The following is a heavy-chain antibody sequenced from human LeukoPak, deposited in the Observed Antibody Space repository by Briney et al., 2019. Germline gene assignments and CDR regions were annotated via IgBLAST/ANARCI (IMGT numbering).Heavy chain of an antibody. CDR1: GFTFSNYA. CDR3: AKGSRFGVVIIPYFDH. Sequence: GGSLRLSCAASGFTFSNYAMNWVRQAPGKGLEWVSAISGDGGNTFYADSVKGRFTITRDNSQNTLYVQMNSLRAEDTAVYYCAKGSRFGVVIIPYFDHWGQGTLVTVSS. J-gene: IGHJ4*02. CDR2: ISGDGGNT. V-gene: IGHV3-23*01. D-gene: IGHD3-3*01.